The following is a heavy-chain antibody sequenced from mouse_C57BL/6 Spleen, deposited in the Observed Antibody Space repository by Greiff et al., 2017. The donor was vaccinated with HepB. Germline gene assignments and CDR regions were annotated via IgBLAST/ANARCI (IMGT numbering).Heavy chain of an antibody. CDR1: GFSLSTSGMG. V-gene: IGHV8-12*01. Sequence: QVTLQLSGPGILQSSQTLSLSCSFSGFSLSTSGMGVSWLRHPSGKGLEWLAHIYWDDDKRYNPFLKSRLTISKDTSRNQLFLTITSVDTADAATYAWARRDYDVYFDYWGQGTTLTVSS. D-gene: IGHD2-4*01. CDR3: ARRDYDVYFDY. CDR2: IYWDDDK. J-gene: IGHJ2*01.